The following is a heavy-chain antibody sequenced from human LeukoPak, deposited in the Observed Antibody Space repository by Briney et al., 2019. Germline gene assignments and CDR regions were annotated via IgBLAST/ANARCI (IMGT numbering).Heavy chain of an antibody. D-gene: IGHD3-10*01. CDR3: ASVSGSYYNGHFDY. Sequence: GGSLRLSCAAAGWMHWVRQAPGKGLVWVCGINRDGTGTYYADSVKGRFTISRDNAKNSLYLQMNSLRAEDTAVYYCASVSGSYYNGHFDYWGQGTLVTVSS. J-gene: IGHJ4*02. CDR1: GW. V-gene: IGHV3-74*01. CDR2: INRDGTGT.